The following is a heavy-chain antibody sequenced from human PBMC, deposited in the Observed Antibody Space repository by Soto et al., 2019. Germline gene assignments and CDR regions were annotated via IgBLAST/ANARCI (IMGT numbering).Heavy chain of an antibody. J-gene: IGHJ5*02. CDR3: AKVRSHAYVWGSYLNWFEP. V-gene: IGHV3-23*01. CDR2: ISGSGGCT. Sequence: GGSLRLSCAASGFTFSSYAMSWVRQAPGKGLEWVSAISGSGGCTCYADSVKGRFTISSYNAKNTLYLQMNSLRDEDKAVYYCAKVRSHAYVWGSYLNWFEPWGQGTMVTVSS. CDR1: GFTFSSYA. D-gene: IGHD3-16*02.